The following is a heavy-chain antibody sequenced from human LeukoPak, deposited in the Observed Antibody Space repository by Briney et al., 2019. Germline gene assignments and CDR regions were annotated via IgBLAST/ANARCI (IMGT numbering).Heavy chain of an antibody. Sequence: ASVKVSCKVSGYRFTELSRHWVRQAPGKGLEWLGGFDLVHGDTIYAQKFQGRVTMTEDTSTDTSYMELSSLWSEDTAVYFCTAGRAYSLLDFWGQGTLVIVSS. CDR1: GYRFTELS. J-gene: IGHJ4*02. CDR3: TAGRAYSLLDF. D-gene: IGHD5-18*01. CDR2: FDLVHGDT. V-gene: IGHV1-24*01.